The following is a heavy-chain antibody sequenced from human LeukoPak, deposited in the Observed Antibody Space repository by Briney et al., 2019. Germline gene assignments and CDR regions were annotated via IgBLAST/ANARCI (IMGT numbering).Heavy chain of an antibody. J-gene: IGHJ4*02. Sequence: PGGSLRLSCAASGFTFSSYAMSWVRQAPGKGLEWVSAISGSGGSTYYADSVKGRFTISRDNSKNTLYLQMNSLRAGDTAVYYCAKDGSRYYDSSGYPYWGQGTLVTVSS. D-gene: IGHD3-22*01. V-gene: IGHV3-23*01. CDR2: ISGSGGST. CDR1: GFTFSSYA. CDR3: AKDGSRYYDSSGYPY.